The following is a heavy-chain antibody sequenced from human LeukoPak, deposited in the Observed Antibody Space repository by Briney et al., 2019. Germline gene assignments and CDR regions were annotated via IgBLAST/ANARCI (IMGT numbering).Heavy chain of an antibody. D-gene: IGHD6-19*01. CDR1: GGSFSGYY. V-gene: IGHV4-34*01. Sequence: SETLSLTCAVYGGSFSGYYWSWIRQPPGKGLEWIGEINHSGSTNYNPSLKSRVTIPVDTSKNQFSLKLSSVTAADTAVYYCSGYSSGLNWFDPWGQGTLVTVSS. CDR3: SGYSSGLNWFDP. J-gene: IGHJ5*02. CDR2: INHSGST.